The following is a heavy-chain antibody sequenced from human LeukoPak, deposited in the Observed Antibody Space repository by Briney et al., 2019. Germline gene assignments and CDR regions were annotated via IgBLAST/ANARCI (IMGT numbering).Heavy chain of an antibody. V-gene: IGHV1-8*01. CDR1: GYTFTSYD. CDR3: ARSLAAAGFGFDY. D-gene: IGHD6-13*01. CDR2: MNPNSGNT. Sequence: ASVKVSCKASGYTFTSYDINWVRQATGQGLEWMGWMNPNSGNTGYAQKFQGRVTMTRNTSISTAYMELSSLRSDDTAVYYCARSLAAAGFGFDYWGQGTLVTVSS. J-gene: IGHJ4*02.